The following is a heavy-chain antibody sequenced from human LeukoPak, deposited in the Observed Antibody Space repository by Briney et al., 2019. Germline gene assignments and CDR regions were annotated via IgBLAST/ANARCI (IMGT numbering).Heavy chain of an antibody. Sequence: GGSLRLYCVASGFTFSSHGMHWVRQAPGKGLEWVAVIWHGGRSQDYADSVKGRFIVSRDNSKNTMDLQMNSLRAEDTAVYYCARERSDGSGFQDAFDIWGQGTMVTVSS. V-gene: IGHV3-33*01. CDR2: IWHGGRSQ. J-gene: IGHJ3*02. D-gene: IGHD3-22*01. CDR1: GFTFSSHG. CDR3: ARERSDGSGFQDAFDI.